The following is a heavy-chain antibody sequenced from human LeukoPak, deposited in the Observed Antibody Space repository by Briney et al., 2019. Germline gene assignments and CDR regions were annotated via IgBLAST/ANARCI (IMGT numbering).Heavy chain of an antibody. CDR2: IYYSGST. Sequence: SQTLSLTCTVSGGSISSGGYYWSWIRQHPGKGLEWIGYIYYSGSTYYNPSLKSRVTISVDTSKNQFSLKLSSGTAADTAVYYCARERVGATIDYWGQGTLVTVSS. D-gene: IGHD1-26*01. J-gene: IGHJ4*02. CDR1: GGSISSGGYY. V-gene: IGHV4-31*03. CDR3: ARERVGATIDY.